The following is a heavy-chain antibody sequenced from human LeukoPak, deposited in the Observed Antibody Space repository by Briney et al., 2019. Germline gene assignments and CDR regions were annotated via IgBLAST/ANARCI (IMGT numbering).Heavy chain of an antibody. CDR2: IYYSGST. Sequence: SETVSLTCAVSGYSISSSNWWGWIRQPPGKGLEWIGYIYYSGSTFYNPSLKSRVTMSVDTSKNQFSLKLSSVTAVDTAVYYCARWGLPRHFDYWGQGTLVTVSS. D-gene: IGHD3-16*01. V-gene: IGHV4-28*01. J-gene: IGHJ4*02. CDR1: GYSISSSNW. CDR3: ARWGLPRHFDY.